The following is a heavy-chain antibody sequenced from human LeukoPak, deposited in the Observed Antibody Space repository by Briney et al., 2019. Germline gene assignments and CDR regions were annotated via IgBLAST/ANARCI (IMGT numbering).Heavy chain of an antibody. CDR3: ARGRGSWYGVYFDY. J-gene: IGHJ4*02. V-gene: IGHV3-20*04. CDR2: INWNGGST. CDR1: GFTFDDYG. D-gene: IGHD6-13*01. Sequence: GGSLRLSCAVSGFTFDDYGMSWVRQAPGKGLEWVSGINWNGGSTGYADSVKGRFTISRDNAKNSLYLQLNSLRTEDTAVYYCARGRGSWYGVYFDYWGQGTLVTVSS.